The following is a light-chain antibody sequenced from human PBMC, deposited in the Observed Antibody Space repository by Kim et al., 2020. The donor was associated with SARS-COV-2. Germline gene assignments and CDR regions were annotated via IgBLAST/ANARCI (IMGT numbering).Light chain of an antibody. J-gene: IGKJ1*01. Sequence: EIVMTQSPATLSVSPGERATLSCRASQSVSSNLAWYQQKPGQAPRLLIYGASARATGIPARFSGSGSGTDFTLTIGSLQSEDFAVYFCHEYNYWPRRFGQGPKVDIK. CDR1: QSVSSN. V-gene: IGKV3-15*01. CDR2: GAS. CDR3: HEYNYWPRR.